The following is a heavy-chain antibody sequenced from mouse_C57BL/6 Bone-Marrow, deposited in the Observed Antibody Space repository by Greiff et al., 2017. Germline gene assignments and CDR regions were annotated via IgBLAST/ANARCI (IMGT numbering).Heavy chain of an antibody. CDR2: IWSGGST. Sequence: QVQLQQSGPGLVQPSQSLSITCTVSGFSFTSYGVHWVRQSPGKGLEWLGVIWSGGSTDYYAAFISRLSISKDNSKSQVFFKMNSLQADDTAIYYCARSGRWFAYWGQGTLVTVSA. CDR1: GFSFTSYG. J-gene: IGHJ3*01. CDR3: ARSGRWFAY. V-gene: IGHV2-2*01. D-gene: IGHD3-1*01.